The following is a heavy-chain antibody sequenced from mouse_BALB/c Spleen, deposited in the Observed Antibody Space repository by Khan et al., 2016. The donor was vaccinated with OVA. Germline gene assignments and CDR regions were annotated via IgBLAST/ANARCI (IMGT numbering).Heavy chain of an antibody. V-gene: IGHV1-7*01. D-gene: IGHD1-1*01. CDR2: INPSTGYT. CDR1: GYTFTSYW. Sequence: QVQLKQSGAELAKPGASVKMSCKASGYTFTSYWMHWVKQRPGQGLEWIGYINPSTGYTEYNQKFKDKATLTADKSSNTAYMQLSSLTSEDSAVYYCANHGSSSAWFTYWGQGTLVTVSA. J-gene: IGHJ3*01. CDR3: ANHGSSSAWFTY.